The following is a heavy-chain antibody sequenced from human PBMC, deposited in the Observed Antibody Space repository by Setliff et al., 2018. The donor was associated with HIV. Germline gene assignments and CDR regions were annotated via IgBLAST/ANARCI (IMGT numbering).Heavy chain of an antibody. V-gene: IGHV4-59*12. CDR2: ISYSGTT. CDR3: ARGPPAEDYYYYMDV. J-gene: IGHJ6*03. CDR1: GGSISHYY. Sequence: PSETLSLTCTVSGGSISHYYWNWIRQSPGKGLEWIGFISYSGTTNYNPSLESRVTISIDTSNNQFSLKVSSLTAADTAVYYCARGPPAEDYYYYMDVWGEGTTVTVSS.